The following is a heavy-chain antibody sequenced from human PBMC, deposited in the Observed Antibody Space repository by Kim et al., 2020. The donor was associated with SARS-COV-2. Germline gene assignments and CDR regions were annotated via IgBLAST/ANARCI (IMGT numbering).Heavy chain of an antibody. Sequence: GGSLRLSCAASGFTFSNYGMHWVRQAPGKGLEWVAVIWYDGSNKYYADSVKGRFTISRDNSKNTLFLQMYSLRDEDTAIYYCARAPYSSGWVGMDVWGQGTTVTVSS. CDR3: ARAPYSSGWVGMDV. J-gene: IGHJ6*02. V-gene: IGHV3-33*01. D-gene: IGHD6-19*01. CDR1: GFTFSNYG. CDR2: IWYDGSNK.